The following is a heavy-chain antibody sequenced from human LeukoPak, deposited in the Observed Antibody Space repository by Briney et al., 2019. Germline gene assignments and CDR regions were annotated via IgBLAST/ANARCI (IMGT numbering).Heavy chain of an antibody. V-gene: IGHV1-69*13. D-gene: IGHD6-19*01. CDR3: ARDHSSGWTGLDY. CDR1: GGTFSSYV. CDR2: IIPIFGTT. J-gene: IGHJ4*02. Sequence: SVKVSCKAFGGTFSSYVINWVRQAPGQGLEWMGGIIPIFGTTNYAQKFQGRVTITADESTNTVCMELSSLRSEDTAVYYCARDHSSGWTGLDYWGQGTLVTVSS.